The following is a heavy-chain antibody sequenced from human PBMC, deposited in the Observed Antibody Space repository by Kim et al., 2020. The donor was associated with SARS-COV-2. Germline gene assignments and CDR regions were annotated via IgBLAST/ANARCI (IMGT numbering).Heavy chain of an antibody. CDR3: ASTIQPSYDFWSGYVRYYYYGMDV. Sequence: SVKVSCKASGGTFSSYAISWVRQAPGQGLEWMGGIIPIFGTANYAQKFQGRVTITADESTSTAYMELSSLRSEDTAVYYCASTIQPSYDFWSGYVRYYYYGMDVWGQGTTVTVSS. J-gene: IGHJ6*02. V-gene: IGHV1-69*13. CDR2: IIPIFGTA. CDR1: GGTFSSYA. D-gene: IGHD3-3*01.